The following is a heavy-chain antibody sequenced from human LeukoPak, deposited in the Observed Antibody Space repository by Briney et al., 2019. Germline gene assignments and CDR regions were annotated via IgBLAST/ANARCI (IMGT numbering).Heavy chain of an antibody. CDR2: INSDGSSQ. CDR1: GFTFSDYW. V-gene: IGHV3-74*01. J-gene: IGHJ4*02. Sequence: GGSLRLSCAASGFTFSDYWMHWVRQSPGKGPVCVSRINSDGSSQNYADSVQGRFTISRDNAKNSLYLQMNSLRAEDTAVYYCARDIYWGQGTLVTVSS. CDR3: ARDIY.